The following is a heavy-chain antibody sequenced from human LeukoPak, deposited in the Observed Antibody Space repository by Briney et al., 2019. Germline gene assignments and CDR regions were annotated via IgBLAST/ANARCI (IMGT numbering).Heavy chain of an antibody. CDR2: IYPGDSDT. V-gene: IGHV5-51*01. CDR3: ARGATRGEY. J-gene: IGHJ4*02. D-gene: IGHD1-26*01. Sequence: VEYLMTYCKGSGYSFNSYWIVWVRQTPAKGLEWMGIIYPGDSDTRSSPSFQGQVTISADKSISTAYLQWSSLKASDTAIYYCARGATRGEYWGQGTLVTVSS. CDR1: GYSFNSYW.